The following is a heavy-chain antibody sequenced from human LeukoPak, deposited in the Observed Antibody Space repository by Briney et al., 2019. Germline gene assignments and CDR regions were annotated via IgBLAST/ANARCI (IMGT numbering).Heavy chain of an antibody. V-gene: IGHV3-11*04. Sequence: GGSLRLSCAASGFTFSDYYMSWIRQAPGKGLEWVSYISSSGSTIYYADSVKGRFTISRDNSKNSLYLQMNNLRAEDTAVYYCARASSYDILTGYQNFDYWGQGTLVTVSS. CDR3: ARASSYDILTGYQNFDY. CDR2: ISSSGSTI. CDR1: GFTFSDYY. D-gene: IGHD3-9*01. J-gene: IGHJ4*02.